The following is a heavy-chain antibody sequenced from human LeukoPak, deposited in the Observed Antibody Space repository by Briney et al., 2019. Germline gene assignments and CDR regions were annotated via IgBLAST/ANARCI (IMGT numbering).Heavy chain of an antibody. CDR2: ISYDGSNK. D-gene: IGHD3-10*01. V-gene: IGHV3-30-3*01. Sequence: GRSLRLSCAASGFTFSSYAMHWVRQAPGKGLEWVAVISYDGSNKYYADSVKGRFTISRDNSKNTLNMQMNSLRAEDTAVYYCAKDRGRWAFDIWGQGTMVTVSS. J-gene: IGHJ3*02. CDR3: AKDRGRWAFDI. CDR1: GFTFSSYA.